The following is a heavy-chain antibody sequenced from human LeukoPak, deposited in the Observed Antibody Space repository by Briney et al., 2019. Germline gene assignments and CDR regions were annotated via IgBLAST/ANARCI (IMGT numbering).Heavy chain of an antibody. Sequence: SGGSLRLSCAASGFTFSSYGMHWVRQAPGKGLEWVAFIRYDGGNKYYADSVKGRFTISRDNSKNTLYLQMNSLRAEDTAVYYCAKGSRGTMVRGVSPDYYGMDVWGQGTTVTVSS. V-gene: IGHV3-30*02. J-gene: IGHJ6*02. D-gene: IGHD3-10*01. CDR3: AKGSRGTMVRGVSPDYYGMDV. CDR2: IRYDGGNK. CDR1: GFTFSSYG.